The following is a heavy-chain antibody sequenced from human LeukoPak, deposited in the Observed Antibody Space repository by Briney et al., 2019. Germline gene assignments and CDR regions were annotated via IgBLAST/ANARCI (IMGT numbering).Heavy chain of an antibody. CDR1: GYTFTSYD. CDR2: INPNSGGT. Sequence: GASVKVSCKASGYTFTSYDINWVRQATGQGLEWMGWINPNSGGTNYAQKFQGRVTMTRDTSISTAYMELSRLRSDDTAVYYCARDLGIAARHGLYNWFDPWGQGTLVTVSS. CDR3: ARDLGIAARHGLYNWFDP. V-gene: IGHV1-2*02. J-gene: IGHJ5*02. D-gene: IGHD6-6*01.